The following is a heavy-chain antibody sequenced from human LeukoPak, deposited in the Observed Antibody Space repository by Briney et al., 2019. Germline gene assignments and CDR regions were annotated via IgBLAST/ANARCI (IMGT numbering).Heavy chain of an antibody. CDR2: ISSDGSKT. CDR1: GFSFDDSG. D-gene: IGHD3-3*01. CDR3: AKSEADFWSGYYDY. Sequence: PGGSLRLSCVASGFSFDDSGMHWVRQAPGKGLEWVAVISSDGSKTYYADSVKGRFTISGDNSKNTLYLQMNSLRVADTAVYYCAKSEADFWSGYYDYWGQGILVTVSS. J-gene: IGHJ4*02. V-gene: IGHV3-30*18.